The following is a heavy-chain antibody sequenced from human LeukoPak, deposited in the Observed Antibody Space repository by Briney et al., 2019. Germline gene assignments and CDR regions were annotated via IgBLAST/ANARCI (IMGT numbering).Heavy chain of an antibody. CDR2: ISSGSDTI. CDR1: GFTFSDYD. J-gene: IGHJ4*02. Sequence: PGGSLRLSCAASGFTFSDYDMSWVRQAPGKGPEWISYISSGSDTIYYADSVKGRFTISRDNSKNTLYLQMNSLRAEDTAVYYCARDHYGDLDYWGQGTLVTVSS. V-gene: IGHV3-11*04. CDR3: ARDHYGDLDY. D-gene: IGHD4-17*01.